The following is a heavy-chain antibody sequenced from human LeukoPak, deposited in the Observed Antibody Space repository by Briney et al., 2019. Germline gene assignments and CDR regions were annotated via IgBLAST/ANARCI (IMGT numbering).Heavy chain of an antibody. CDR3: ASPRDTAVVVAATAGYFDL. V-gene: IGHV4-38-2*02. D-gene: IGHD2-15*01. CDR1: GYSIRSGYY. CDR2: IYPSGST. J-gene: IGHJ2*01. Sequence: SETLSLTCTVSGYSIRSGYYWGWIRQPPGKRLEWIGSIYPSGSTFYNPSLKSRVTISVDTSKNQVYLKVNSVTAADTAVYYCASPRDTAVVVAATAGYFDLWGRGTQVTVSS.